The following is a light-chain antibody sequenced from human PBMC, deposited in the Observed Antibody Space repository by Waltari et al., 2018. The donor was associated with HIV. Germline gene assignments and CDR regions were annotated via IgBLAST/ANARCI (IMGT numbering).Light chain of an antibody. J-gene: IGLJ3*02. Sequence: QSALTHPASVSGSPGQSITISCPGTRSDVGGCNYVSWFQQHPGNAPKLILYDVTSPPAGVVNRFSGSTSGNTASLTIAGLQAEDAADYYCTSYTNIRTWVFGGGTKLTVL. V-gene: IGLV2-14*03. CDR2: DVT. CDR1: RSDVGGCNY. CDR3: TSYTNIRTWV.